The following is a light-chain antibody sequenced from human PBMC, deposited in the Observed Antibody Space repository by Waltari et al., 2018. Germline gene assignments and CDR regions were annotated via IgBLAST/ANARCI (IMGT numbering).Light chain of an antibody. CDR2: WGS. Sequence: DIVMTQSPDSLTVSLGQRATINCKSSQSLLNPSNKRNFLGWFQQRPGQPPKLVISWGSTRESGVPERCRGSGSGTDFTLTIDNLQPEDVAIYYCQQYFSSVMYTFGQGTKLDIK. J-gene: IGKJ2*01. CDR3: QQYFSSVMYT. V-gene: IGKV4-1*01. CDR1: QSLLNPSNKRNF.